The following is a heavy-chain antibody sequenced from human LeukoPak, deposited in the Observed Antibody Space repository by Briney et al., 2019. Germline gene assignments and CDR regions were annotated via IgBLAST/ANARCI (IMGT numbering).Heavy chain of an antibody. D-gene: IGHD3-22*01. J-gene: IGHJ3*02. V-gene: IGHV3-74*01. CDR3: ASPYYYDSSGSDDAFDI. CDR2: INSDGSST. Sequence: GGSLRLSCAASGFTLSSYWMHWVRQAPGKGLVWVSRINSDGSSTSYADSVKGRFTISRDNAKNTLYLQMNSLRAEDTAVYYCASPYYYDSSGSDDAFDIWGQGTMVTVSS. CDR1: GFTLSSYW.